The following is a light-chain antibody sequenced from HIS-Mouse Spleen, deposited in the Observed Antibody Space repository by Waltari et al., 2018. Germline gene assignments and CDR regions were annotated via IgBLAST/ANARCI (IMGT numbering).Light chain of an antibody. Sequence: SSELTHDPAVSVALGQTLRITCQGDSLRSYYSSWYQQKPGQAPVLVIYGKNNRPSGIPDRFSGSSSGNTASLTITGAQAEDEADYYCNSRDSSGNHVVFGGGTKLTVL. V-gene: IGLV3-19*01. CDR2: GKN. J-gene: IGLJ2*01. CDR3: NSRDSSGNHVV. CDR1: SLRSYY.